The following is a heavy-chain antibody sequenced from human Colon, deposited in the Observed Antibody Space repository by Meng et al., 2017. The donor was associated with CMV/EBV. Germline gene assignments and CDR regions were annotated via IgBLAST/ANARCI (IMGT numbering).Heavy chain of an antibody. CDR2: MDGNSGGT. CDR3: ARDGIRGVFFFDD. D-gene: IGHD1-14*01. Sequence: SGADEYVLGCSVTVSSMVYASTVTGHYMPLVRQAPGQGLEWMGWMDGNSGGTNCVQKFQGRLTMTRDTSVSTVYMELNRLRFDDTAVYFCARDGIRGVFFFDDWGQGTLVTVSS. J-gene: IGHJ4*02. V-gene: IGHV1-2*02. CDR1: ASTVTGHY.